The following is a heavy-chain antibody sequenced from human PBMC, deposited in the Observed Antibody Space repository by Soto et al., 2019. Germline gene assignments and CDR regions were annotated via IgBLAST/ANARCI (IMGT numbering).Heavy chain of an antibody. V-gene: IGHV1-18*01. Sequence: ASVKVSCKASGYTFTSYGISWVRQAPGQGLEWMGWISAYNGNTNYAQKLQGRVTMTTDTSTSTAYMELRSLRSDDTAVYYCARTGARYSSSWAPPYYYYYMDVWGKGTKVTVSS. CDR2: ISAYNGNT. CDR1: GYTFTSYG. J-gene: IGHJ6*03. CDR3: ARTGARYSSSWAPPYYYYYMDV. D-gene: IGHD6-13*01.